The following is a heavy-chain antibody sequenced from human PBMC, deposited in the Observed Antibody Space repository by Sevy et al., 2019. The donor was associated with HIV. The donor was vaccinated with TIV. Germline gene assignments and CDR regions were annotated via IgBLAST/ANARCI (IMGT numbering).Heavy chain of an antibody. Sequence: ASVKVSCKASGYTFSSYRISWVRQAPGQGLEWMGWISAYNGNTNYAQKLQGRVTMTTDTSTSTAYMELRSLRSDDTAVYYCASSPLRYFDWLSFDYWGQGTLVTVSS. V-gene: IGHV1-18*01. CDR1: GYTFSSYR. J-gene: IGHJ4*02. CDR2: ISAYNGNT. CDR3: ASSPLRYFDWLSFDY. D-gene: IGHD3-9*01.